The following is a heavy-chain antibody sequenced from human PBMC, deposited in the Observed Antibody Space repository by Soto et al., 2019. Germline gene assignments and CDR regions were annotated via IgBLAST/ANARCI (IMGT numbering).Heavy chain of an antibody. D-gene: IGHD5-12*01. CDR3: ARVSVDVPE. CDR1: GPTFIAYT. J-gene: IGHJ4*02. CDR2: IDPKSGGT. Sequence: QLVQSGAEVKKPGASVRVSAKTFGPTFIAYTIHWVRKAPGQGLEWMGWIDPKSGGTTYEQKFLGRVTMTRDTSINTAYMDLNRLTSDDTAVYYCARVSVDVPEWGQGTLITVSS. V-gene: IGHV1-2*02.